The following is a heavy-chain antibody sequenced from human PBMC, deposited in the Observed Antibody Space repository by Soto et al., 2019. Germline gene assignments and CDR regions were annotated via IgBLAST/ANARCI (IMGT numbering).Heavy chain of an antibody. V-gene: IGHV1-69*06. CDR2: IIPIFGTA. D-gene: IGHD6-6*01. Sequence: SVKVSCKASGGTFSSHSINWVRQAPGQGLEWMGGIIPIFGTANYAQKFQGRVTITADKSTSTAYMELSSLRSEDTAVYYCARVAGEEYSSSFWFDPWGQGTLVTVSS. J-gene: IGHJ5*02. CDR1: GGTFSSHS. CDR3: ARVAGEEYSSSFWFDP.